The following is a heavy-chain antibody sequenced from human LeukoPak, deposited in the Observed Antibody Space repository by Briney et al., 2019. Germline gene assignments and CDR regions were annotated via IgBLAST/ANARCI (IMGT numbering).Heavy chain of an antibody. Sequence: SETLSLTCTVSGGSISSHYWSWIRQPPGKGLEWIAYLFDSVNTKDNPSLQSRLTLSADTSRAQFFLRLSPVTAADTAIYYCASRPADTTWYGVFDYWSQGTLVTVSS. V-gene: IGHV4-59*11. CDR2: LFDSVNT. CDR3: ASRPADTTWYGVFDY. CDR1: GGSISSHY. J-gene: IGHJ4*02. D-gene: IGHD3-10*01.